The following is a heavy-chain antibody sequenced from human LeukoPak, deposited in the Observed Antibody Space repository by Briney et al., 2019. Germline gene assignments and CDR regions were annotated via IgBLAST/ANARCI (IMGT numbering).Heavy chain of an antibody. CDR2: IWYDGGNE. CDR1: GFTFSSYG. CDR3: ARADYCTSISCYGVYYYGMEV. J-gene: IGHJ6*02. Sequence: PGRSLRLSCAASGFTFSSYGMHWVRQAPGKGLEWVAMIWYDGGNENYADSVKGRFTISRDNSNNTLYLQMNSLRAEATAVYYCARADYCTSISCYGVYYYGMEVWGQGTTVTVSS. V-gene: IGHV3-33*01. D-gene: IGHD2-2*01.